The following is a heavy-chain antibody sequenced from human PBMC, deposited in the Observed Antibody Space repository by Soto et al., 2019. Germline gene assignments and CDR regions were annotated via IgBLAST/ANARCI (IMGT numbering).Heavy chain of an antibody. J-gene: IGHJ4*02. V-gene: IGHV3-7*03. CDR1: EFSFSSNW. Sequence: EVQLAESGGGLVQPGGSLRLSCAGSEFSFSSNWMSWIRQPPGKGLEWVAHTGQHGSDKYYVDSVKGRFTISRDNAKNSLYLQMNSLRAEDTAVYYCVSWSGGSEWGQGTLVTVSS. CDR3: VSWSGGSE. CDR2: TGQHGSDK. D-gene: IGHD2-15*01.